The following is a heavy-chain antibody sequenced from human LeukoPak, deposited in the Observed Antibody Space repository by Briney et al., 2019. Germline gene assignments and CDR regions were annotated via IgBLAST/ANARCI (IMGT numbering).Heavy chain of an antibody. CDR1: AGSISSYY. CDR3: ARGQGAGWYAFWEFDY. Sequence: SETLSLTCTVSAGSISSYYWTWVRQPPGKGLEWIGYIYYSGSTYYNPSLKSRVTISVDTSKNQFSLKLSSVTAADTAVYYCARGQGAGWYAFWEFDYWGQGTLVTVSS. CDR2: IYYSGST. J-gene: IGHJ4*02. V-gene: IGHV4-59*12. D-gene: IGHD6-19*01.